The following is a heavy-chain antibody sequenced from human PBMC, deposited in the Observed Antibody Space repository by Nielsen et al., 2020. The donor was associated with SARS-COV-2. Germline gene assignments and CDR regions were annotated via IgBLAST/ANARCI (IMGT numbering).Heavy chain of an antibody. CDR3: ARHRDGYIFDY. CDR2: IYYSGST. Sequence: SETLSLTCTVSGGSISSHYWSCLRQPPGKELEWIGYIYYSGSTNYNPSLKSRVTISVDTSKNQFSLKLSSVTAADTAVYYCARHRDGYIFDYWGQETLVTVSS. J-gene: IGHJ4*02. D-gene: IGHD5-24*01. V-gene: IGHV4-59*08. CDR1: GGSISSHY.